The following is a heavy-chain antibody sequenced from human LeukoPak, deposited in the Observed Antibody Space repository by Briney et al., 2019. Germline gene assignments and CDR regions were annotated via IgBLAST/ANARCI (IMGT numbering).Heavy chain of an antibody. D-gene: IGHD2-21*02. CDR1: GFTFSAYW. V-gene: IGHV3-7*01. CDR3: ARAWGDGHYFDY. Sequence: GGSLRLSCAASGFTFSAYWMSGVRQAPGKGREWVANIKEDGSEKYYVDSVKGRFTISRDNAQNSLYLQMTSLRDEDTAVYYCARAWGDGHYFDYWGQGTLVTVSS. J-gene: IGHJ4*02. CDR2: IKEDGSEK.